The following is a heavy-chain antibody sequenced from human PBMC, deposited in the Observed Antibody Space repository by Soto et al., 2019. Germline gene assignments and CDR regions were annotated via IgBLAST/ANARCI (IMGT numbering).Heavy chain of an antibody. V-gene: IGHV4-61*01. J-gene: IGHJ5*01. Sequence: SETLSLTCTVSGGSVSSGSYYWSWIRQPPGKGLEWIGYIYYSGSTNYNPSLKSRVTISVDTSKNQFSLKLSSVTAADTAVYYCVRLIGNSWLDSWGQGTLVTVSS. D-gene: IGHD2-8*01. CDR2: IYYSGST. CDR3: VRLIGNSWLDS. CDR1: GGSVSSGSYY.